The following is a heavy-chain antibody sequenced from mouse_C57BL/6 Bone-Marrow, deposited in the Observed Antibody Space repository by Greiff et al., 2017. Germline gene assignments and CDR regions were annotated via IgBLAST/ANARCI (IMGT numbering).Heavy chain of an antibody. J-gene: IGHJ3*01. V-gene: IGHV1-69*01. CDR3: ARGLGFAY. Sequence: QVQLQQPGAELVMPGASVKLSCKASGYTFTSYWMHWVKQRPGQGLEWIGEIDPSDSYTNYNQKFKGKSTLTVDKSSSTAYMQLSSLTPEDSAVYYCARGLGFAYWGQGTLVTVSA. D-gene: IGHD3-3*01. CDR1: GYTFTSYW. CDR2: IDPSDSYT.